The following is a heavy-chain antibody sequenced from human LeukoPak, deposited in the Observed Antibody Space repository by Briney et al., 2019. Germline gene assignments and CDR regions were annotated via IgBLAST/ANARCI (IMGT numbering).Heavy chain of an antibody. J-gene: IGHJ3*02. D-gene: IGHD7-27*01. CDR3: AKDFAPGSDAFDI. V-gene: IGHV3-9*01. Sequence: PGGSLRLSCAASGFTFDDYAMHWVRQAPGKGLEWVSGISWNSGSIGYADSVKGRFTISRDNAKNSLYLQMNSLRAEDTALYYCAKDFAPGSDAFDIWGQGTMVTVSS. CDR2: ISWNSGSI. CDR1: GFTFDDYA.